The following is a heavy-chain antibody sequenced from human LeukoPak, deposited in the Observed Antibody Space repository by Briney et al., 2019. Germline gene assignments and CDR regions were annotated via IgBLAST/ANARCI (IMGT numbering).Heavy chain of an antibody. J-gene: IGHJ4*02. CDR1: GFTLTENW. V-gene: IGHV3-7*01. CDR3: ARNISNSGAY. CDR2: MRPDGSEK. Sequence: PGGSLRLSCAVSGFTLTENWVSWVRQAPGKGLEWVANMRPDGSEKFYGDSVKGRFTISRDNAKNSVYLQMNSLRAEDTALYYCARNISNSGAYWGQGIRVTVSS. D-gene: IGHD2-15*01.